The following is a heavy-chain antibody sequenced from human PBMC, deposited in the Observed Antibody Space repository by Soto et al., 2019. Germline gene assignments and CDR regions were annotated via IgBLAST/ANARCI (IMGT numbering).Heavy chain of an antibody. V-gene: IGHV4-30-4*01. CDR2: IYYSGST. J-gene: IGHJ4*02. Sequence: QVQLQESGPGLVKPSQTLSLTCTVSGGSISSGDYYWSWIRQPPGKGLEWIGYIYYSGSTNYNPSLKSRVTRSVDTSKNQFSRKLSSVTAADTAVYYCAVSIGARYFDYWGQGTLVTVSS. CDR3: AVSIGARYFDY. CDR1: GGSISSGDYY. D-gene: IGHD6-6*01.